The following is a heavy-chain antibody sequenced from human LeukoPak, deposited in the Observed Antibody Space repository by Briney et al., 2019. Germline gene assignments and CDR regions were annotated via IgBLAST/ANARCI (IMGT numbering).Heavy chain of an antibody. J-gene: IGHJ4*02. Sequence: PGGSLGLPRAACGFTFSTYAIHWVRQGPGKGLEWVAVISYGGSNKFYADSVKGRFTISRDNSKNTLYLQISSLSAEDTAVYYCARTTTPHYYGSGSYALGYWGQGTMVTVPS. D-gene: IGHD3-10*01. V-gene: IGHV3-30-3*01. CDR2: ISYGGSNK. CDR1: GFTFSTYA. CDR3: ARTTTPHYYGSGSYALGY.